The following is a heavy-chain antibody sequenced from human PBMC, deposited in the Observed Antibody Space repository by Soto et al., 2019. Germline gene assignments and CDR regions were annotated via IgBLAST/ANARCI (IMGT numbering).Heavy chain of an antibody. CDR3: ARGGVDYYDSSGYYFSPYYFDY. D-gene: IGHD3-22*01. CDR1: YGSISVLGYP. J-gene: IGHJ4*02. V-gene: IGHV4-30-2*01. Sequence: QTLCLTTAVVYGSISVLGYPWSIIRKTPGKGLEWIGYIYHSGSTYYNPSLKSRVTISVDRSKNQFSLKLSSVTAADTAVYYCARGGVDYYDSSGYYFSPYYFDYWGQGTLVTVSS. CDR2: IYHSGST.